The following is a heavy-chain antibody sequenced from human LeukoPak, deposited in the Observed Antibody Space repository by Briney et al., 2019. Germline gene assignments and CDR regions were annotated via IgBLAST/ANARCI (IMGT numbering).Heavy chain of an antibody. D-gene: IGHD3-9*01. CDR2: IYHGGST. J-gene: IGHJ3*02. Sequence: SETLSLTCTVSGYSIRGGYYWGWIRQPPGKGLEWIGTIYHGGSTYYNPSLESRVTISLDTSKNHFSLNLTSVTAADTAMYYCARVAERTWLPYDAAFDIWGLGTMVTVSS. CDR3: ARVAERTWLPYDAAFDI. CDR1: GYSIRGGYY. V-gene: IGHV4-38-2*02.